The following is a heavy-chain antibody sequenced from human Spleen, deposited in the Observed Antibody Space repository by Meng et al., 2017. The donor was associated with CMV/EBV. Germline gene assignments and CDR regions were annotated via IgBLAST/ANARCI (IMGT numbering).Heavy chain of an antibody. CDR2: IYYSGST. D-gene: IGHD3-22*01. CDR1: GGSISSSSYY. J-gene: IGHJ4*02. CDR3: ANPDLGYYDSSGYQDY. Sequence: GSLRLSCTVSGGSISSSSYYWGWIRQPPGKGLEWIGSIYYSGSTYYNPSLKSRVTISVDTSKNQFSLKLSSVTAADTAVYYCANPDLGYYDSSGYQDYWGQGTLVTVSS. V-gene: IGHV4-39*07.